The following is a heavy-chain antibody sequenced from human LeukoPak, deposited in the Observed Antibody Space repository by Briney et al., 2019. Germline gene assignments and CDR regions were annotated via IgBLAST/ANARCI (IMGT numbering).Heavy chain of an antibody. J-gene: IGHJ3*02. D-gene: IGHD3-22*01. CDR2: ISYDGSNK. CDR3: AKEPGTMMEAFDI. CDR1: GLTFSSYA. Sequence: PGGSLRLSCAASGLTFSSYAMHWVRQAPGKGLEWVAVISYDGSNKYYADSVKGRFTISRDNSKNTLYLQMNSLRAEDTAVYYCAKEPGTMMEAFDIWGQGTMVTVSS. V-gene: IGHV3-30*04.